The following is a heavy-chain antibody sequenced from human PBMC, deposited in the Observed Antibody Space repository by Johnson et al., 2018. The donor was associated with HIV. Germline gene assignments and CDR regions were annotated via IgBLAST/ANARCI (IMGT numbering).Heavy chain of an antibody. Sequence: VQLVESGGGLVQPGRSLRLSCTTSGFTFGDYAMSWFRQAPGKGLEWVGFIRSKTYGGTMEYAASVEGRFTISRDDSKSIAYLQMNSLKNEDTAVYYCTRVRGLGAFDVWGQGTMVTVSS. CDR2: IRSKTYGGTM. CDR3: TRVRGLGAFDV. CDR1: GFTFGDYA. V-gene: IGHV3-49*03. D-gene: IGHD3-16*01. J-gene: IGHJ3*01.